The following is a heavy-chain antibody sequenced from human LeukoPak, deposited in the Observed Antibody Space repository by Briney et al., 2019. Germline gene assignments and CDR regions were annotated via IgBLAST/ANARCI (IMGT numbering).Heavy chain of an antibody. CDR3: ARTGNSGAFDI. CDR1: GGSVSSPGYY. Sequence: SQTLSLTCTVSGGSVSSPGYYWTWIRQHPGKGLEWIGYIYYSGSTYYNPPLKSRVTISIDTSRIRFSLRLSSVTAADTARYYCARTGNSGAFDIWGQGTMVTVSS. V-gene: IGHV4-31*03. CDR2: IYYSGST. J-gene: IGHJ3*02. D-gene: IGHD4-23*01.